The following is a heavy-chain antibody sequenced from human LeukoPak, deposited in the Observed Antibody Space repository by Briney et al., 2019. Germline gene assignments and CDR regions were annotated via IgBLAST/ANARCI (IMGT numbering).Heavy chain of an antibody. V-gene: IGHV4-39*01. D-gene: IGHD3-22*01. Sequence: SETLSLTCTVSGGSISSSSYYWGWIRQPPGKGLEWIGSIYYSGSTYYNPSLKSRVTISVDTSKNQFSLKLSSVTAADTVVYYCASSPYYYDSSGPGSLFDYWGQGTLVTVSS. CDR3: ASSPYYYDSSGPGSLFDY. CDR1: GGSISSSSYY. CDR2: IYYSGST. J-gene: IGHJ4*02.